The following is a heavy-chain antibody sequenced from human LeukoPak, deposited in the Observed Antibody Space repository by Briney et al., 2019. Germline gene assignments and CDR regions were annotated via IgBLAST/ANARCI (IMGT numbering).Heavy chain of an antibody. V-gene: IGHV4-39*01. Sequence: SETLSLTCTVSGVSTTSTIYYWGWIRQPPGKGLEWIWPIYYSGNTYYNPSLKSRVTISVDTSKNQFFLKLSSVTAADTALYYCVRHPSAGGSDFYGMDVWGQGTTVTVSS. J-gene: IGHJ6*02. D-gene: IGHD1-26*01. CDR1: GVSTTSTIYY. CDR3: VRHPSAGGSDFYGMDV. CDR2: IYYSGNT.